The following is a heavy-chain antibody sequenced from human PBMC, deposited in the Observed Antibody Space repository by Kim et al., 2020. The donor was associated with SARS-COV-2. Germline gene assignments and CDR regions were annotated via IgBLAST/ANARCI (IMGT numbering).Heavy chain of an antibody. CDR3: ARRNDWNPFDY. Sequence: SETLSLNCAVYGGSISGYSWSWIRQPPGKGLEWIAEINHSASTNYNPSLKSRVTISVDTSKNQFSLKLSSVTAADTAVYYCARRNDWNPFDYWGQGTLVTVSS. CDR1: GGSISGYS. CDR2: INHSAST. V-gene: IGHV4-34*01. J-gene: IGHJ4*02. D-gene: IGHD1-1*01.